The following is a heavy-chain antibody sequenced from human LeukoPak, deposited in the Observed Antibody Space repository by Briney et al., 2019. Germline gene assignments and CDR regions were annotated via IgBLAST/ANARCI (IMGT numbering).Heavy chain of an antibody. Sequence: PGGSLRLSCAASGFTFSIYSMNWVRQAPGKGLKWVSSISSSSSYIYYTDSVKGRFTISRDNAKNSLSLQMNSLRAEDTAVYYCARDLRNWDGGAYFDYWGQGTLVTVSS. CDR2: ISSSSSYI. CDR3: ARDLRNWDGGAYFDY. V-gene: IGHV3-21*01. D-gene: IGHD1-1*01. J-gene: IGHJ4*02. CDR1: GFTFSIYS.